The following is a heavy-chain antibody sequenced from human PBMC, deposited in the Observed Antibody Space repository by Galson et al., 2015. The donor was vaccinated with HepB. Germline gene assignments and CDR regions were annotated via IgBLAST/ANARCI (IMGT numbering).Heavy chain of an antibody. CDR1: GGSFSGYY. CDR2: INHSGST. D-gene: IGHD3-22*01. V-gene: IGHV4-34*01. J-gene: IGHJ4*02. CDR3: ARGRGITMIVVEPIYYFDY. Sequence: SETLSLTCAVYGGSFSGYYWSWIRQPPGKGLEWIGEINHSGSTNYNPSLKSRVTISVDTSKNQFSLKLSSVTAADTAVYYCARGRGITMIVVEPIYYFDYWGQGTLVTVSS.